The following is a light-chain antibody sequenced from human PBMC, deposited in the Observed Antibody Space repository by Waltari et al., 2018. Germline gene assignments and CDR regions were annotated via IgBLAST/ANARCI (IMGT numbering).Light chain of an antibody. Sequence: QSALTQPPSASGSPGQSVTISCIGTNSDVGGYNYVSWYQQHPGKAPKLMIYEVSKRPSGVPDRFSGSKSGNTASLTVSGLQAEDEADYYCSSYAGSNIWVFGGGTKLTVL. V-gene: IGLV2-8*01. CDR1: NSDVGGYNY. J-gene: IGLJ3*02. CDR3: SSYAGSNIWV. CDR2: EVS.